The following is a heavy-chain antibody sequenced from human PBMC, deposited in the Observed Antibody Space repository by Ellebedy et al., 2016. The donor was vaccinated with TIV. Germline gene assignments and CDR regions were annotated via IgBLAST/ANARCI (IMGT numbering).Heavy chain of an antibody. CDR1: GFTFSFYW. CDR3: ASPPGVVAL. J-gene: IGHJ4*02. Sequence: GESLKISCAGSGFTFSFYWMSWVRQAPGKGPEWVANINKDGSEKFYVDSVKVRFTISRDNAKTSLYLQRNSLRAEDTAVYYCASPPGVVALWGQGTLVTVSS. CDR2: INKDGSEK. D-gene: IGHD3-10*01. V-gene: IGHV3-7*03.